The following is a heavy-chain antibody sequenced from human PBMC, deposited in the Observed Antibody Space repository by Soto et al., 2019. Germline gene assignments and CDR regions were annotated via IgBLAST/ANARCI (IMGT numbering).Heavy chain of an antibody. Sequence: SXKVSGLASGYTXTSYGIRWVRQAPGQGLEWMGWIIADNGNTKYAQKLQGRVTITTDTSKRTDYMELRSLRSDDTDVYYCARDYGDYVQAFDIWGQGTMVTVS. D-gene: IGHD4-17*01. CDR1: GYTXTSYG. V-gene: IGHV1-18*04. J-gene: IGHJ3*02. CDR3: ARDYGDYVQAFDI. CDR2: IIADNGNT.